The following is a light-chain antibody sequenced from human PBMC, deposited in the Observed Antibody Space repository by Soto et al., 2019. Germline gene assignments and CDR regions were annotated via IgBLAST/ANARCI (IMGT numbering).Light chain of an antibody. J-gene: IGLJ1*01. Sequence: QSALTQPACVSGSPGQSITISCTGTSSDVGGYNYVSWYQQHPGKAPKLIIYAVTNRPSGVSIRFSGSKSGNTASLTISGLQAEDEADYYCCSYTSSTTYVFGPGTKVTAL. CDR1: SSDVGGYNY. CDR3: CSYTSSTTYV. V-gene: IGLV2-14*01. CDR2: AVT.